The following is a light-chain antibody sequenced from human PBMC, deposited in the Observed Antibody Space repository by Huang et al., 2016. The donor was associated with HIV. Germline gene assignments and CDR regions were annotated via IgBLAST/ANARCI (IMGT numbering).Light chain of an antibody. V-gene: IGKV3-11*01. CDR1: QRISTY. J-gene: IGKJ2*01. CDR3: QQRNNWPPTYT. Sequence: DIVLTQSPASLSLSPGERATLSCRASQRISTYLAWYQQKPGQSPRLLIYDASNRATGTPARFRGSGSETDFTRTINNLEPEDSAVYYCQQRNNWPPTYTFGQGTKLEIK. CDR2: DAS.